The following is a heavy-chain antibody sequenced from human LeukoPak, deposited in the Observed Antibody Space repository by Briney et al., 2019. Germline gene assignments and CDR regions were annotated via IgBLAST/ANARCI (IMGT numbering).Heavy chain of an antibody. D-gene: IGHD3-22*01. CDR3: ARGADSSGYYSIFYFDY. Sequence: SETLSLTCGVSGGFVSSTNWWTWVRQPPGKGLEWIGYIYYSGSTNYNPSLKSRVTISVDTSKNQFSLKLSSVTAADTAVYYCARGADSSGYYSIFYFDYWGQGTLVTVSS. J-gene: IGHJ4*02. CDR1: GGFVSSTNW. V-gene: IGHV4-4*02. CDR2: IYYSGST.